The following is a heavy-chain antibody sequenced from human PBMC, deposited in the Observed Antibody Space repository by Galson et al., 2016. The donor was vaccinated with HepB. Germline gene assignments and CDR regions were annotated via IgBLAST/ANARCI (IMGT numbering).Heavy chain of an antibody. CDR3: AKERELGSSWYDS. Sequence: SVKVSCKAFGGTLSNLFISWVRQAPGQGLEWMGGVISILRTPNYAEKFQGRVTINTDKSTNTVSMELTSLTYEDTAVYYCAKERELGSSWYDSWGQGTLVTVSS. D-gene: IGHD6-13*01. CDR2: VISILRTP. J-gene: IGHJ5*01. CDR1: GGTLSNLF. V-gene: IGHV1-69*05.